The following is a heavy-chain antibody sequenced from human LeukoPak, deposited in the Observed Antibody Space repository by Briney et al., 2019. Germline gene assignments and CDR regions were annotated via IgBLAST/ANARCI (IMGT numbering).Heavy chain of an antibody. CDR2: ISSNGGST. CDR3: ARGRASYYFDC. Sequence: GGSLRLSCAASGFTVSNNYIAWVRQAPGKGLEYVSAISSNGGSTFYADSVKGRFTISRDNSKNTLYLQMGSLRAEDMAVYYCARGRASYYFDCWGQGTLVTVSS. CDR1: GFTVSNNY. V-gene: IGHV3-64*02. J-gene: IGHJ4*02. D-gene: IGHD5-24*01.